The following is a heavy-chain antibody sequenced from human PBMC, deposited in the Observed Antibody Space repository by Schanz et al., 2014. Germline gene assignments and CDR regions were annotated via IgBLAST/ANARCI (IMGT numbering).Heavy chain of an antibody. CDR2: IATSSSTR. Sequence: EVRLVESGGGLVQPGGSLRLSCEASGFDFNSYSMNWVRQVPGKGLEWLSYIATSSSTRHYADSVKGRVTISRDNSKNTLNLQMNSLRAEDTAVYCCAKQIHYDILTVTRNWGQGTLVTVSS. CDR3: AKQIHYDILTVTRN. CDR1: GFDFNSYS. V-gene: IGHV3-48*01. D-gene: IGHD3-9*01. J-gene: IGHJ4*02.